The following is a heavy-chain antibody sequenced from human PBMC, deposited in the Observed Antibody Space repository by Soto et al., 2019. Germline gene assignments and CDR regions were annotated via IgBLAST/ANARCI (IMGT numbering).Heavy chain of an antibody. J-gene: IGHJ4*02. Sequence: PSETLSLTCAVYGGSFSGYYWSWIRQPPGKGLEWIGEINHSGSTNYNPSLKSRVTISVDTSKNQFSLKLSSVTAADTAVYYCARGWYDYGSGSYYPYYFDYWGQGTLVTVSS. V-gene: IGHV4-34*01. CDR1: GGSFSGYY. D-gene: IGHD3-10*01. CDR2: INHSGST. CDR3: ARGWYDYGSGSYYPYYFDY.